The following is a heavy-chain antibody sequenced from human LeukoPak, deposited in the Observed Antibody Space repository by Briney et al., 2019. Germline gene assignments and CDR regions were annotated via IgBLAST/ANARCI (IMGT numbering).Heavy chain of an antibody. CDR1: GASVSSGGYY. V-gene: IGHV4-61*08. J-gene: IGHJ4*02. Sequence: SETLSLTCTVSGASVSSGGYYWSWIRQPPGKGLEWIGYIYYSGSTNCNPSLKSRVTISVDTSKNQFSLKLSSVTAADTAVYYCARSSGYLTDYWGQGTLVTVSS. CDR2: IYYSGST. D-gene: IGHD3-3*01. CDR3: ARSSGYLTDY.